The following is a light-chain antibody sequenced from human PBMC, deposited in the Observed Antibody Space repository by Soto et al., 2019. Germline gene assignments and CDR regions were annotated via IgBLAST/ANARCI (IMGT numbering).Light chain of an antibody. CDR2: DAS. CDR3: QQYDNLPSIT. CDR1: QDISNY. V-gene: IGKV1-33*01. J-gene: IGKJ5*01. Sequence: DIQMTQSPSSLSASVGDRVTITCQASQDISNYLNWYQQKPGKPPKLLIYDASNLETGVPSRFSGSRSGTDFTFTISNLQPEDIATYYCQQYDNLPSITFGQGTRLEIK.